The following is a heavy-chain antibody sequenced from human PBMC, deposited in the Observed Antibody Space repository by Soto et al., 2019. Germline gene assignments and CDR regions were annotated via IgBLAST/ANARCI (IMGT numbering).Heavy chain of an antibody. V-gene: IGHV3-30*18. CDR2: ISYDGSNK. Sequence: PGGSLRLSCAASGFTFSSYGMHWVRQAPGKGLEWVAVISYDGSNKYYADSVKGRFTISRDNSKNTLYLQMNSLRAEDTAVYYCAKDLKTVRSSWYFYYGMDVRGQGTTVTVSS. D-gene: IGHD6-13*01. J-gene: IGHJ6*02. CDR1: GFTFSSYG. CDR3: AKDLKTVRSSWYFYYGMDV.